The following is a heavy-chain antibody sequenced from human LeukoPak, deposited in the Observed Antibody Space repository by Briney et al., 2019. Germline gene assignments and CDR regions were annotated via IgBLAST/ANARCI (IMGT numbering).Heavy chain of an antibody. CDR1: RDTFTNNA. CDR2: IIPIFGTA. D-gene: IGHD2-2*01. J-gene: IGHJ5*02. V-gene: IGHV1-69*01. CDR3: ARVATPRYCSTTSCYWKGRFDP. Sequence: ASVKVSCKASRDTFTNNAISWVRQAPGQGLEWMGGIIPIFGTAHYAQKFQGRVTITADESTSTAYMKLSSLRSEDTAVYYCARVATPRYCSTTSCYWKGRFDPWGQGTLVTVSS.